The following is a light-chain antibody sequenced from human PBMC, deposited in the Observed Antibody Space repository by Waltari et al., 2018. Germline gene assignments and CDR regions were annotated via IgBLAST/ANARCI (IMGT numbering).Light chain of an antibody. CDR2: KAS. CDR1: QSISSW. CDR3: QQYNSYSPWT. Sequence: IQMTQSPSILSASVGDRVTITCRASQSISSWLAWYQKKPGKAPKLLIYKASSLESGVPSRFSGRGSETEFTLTISSLQPDDFATYYCQQYNSYSPWTFGQGTKVEIK. J-gene: IGKJ1*01. V-gene: IGKV1-5*03.